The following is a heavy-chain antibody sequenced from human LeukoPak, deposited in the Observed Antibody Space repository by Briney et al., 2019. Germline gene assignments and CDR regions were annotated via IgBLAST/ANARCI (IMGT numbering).Heavy chain of an antibody. V-gene: IGHV4-59*01. CDR3: AREGSSGYQQI. CDR2: IYYSGST. J-gene: IGHJ4*02. CDR1: GGSISSYY. Sequence: SETLSLTCTVSGGSISSYYWSWIRQPPGKGQEWIGYIYYSGSTNYNPSLKSRVTISVDTSKNKVYLKLSTVTAADTAVYYCAREGSSGYQQIWGQGTLVTVSS. D-gene: IGHD3-22*01.